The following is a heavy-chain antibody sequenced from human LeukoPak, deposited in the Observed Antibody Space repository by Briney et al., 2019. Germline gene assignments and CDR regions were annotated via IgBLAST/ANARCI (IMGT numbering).Heavy chain of an antibody. J-gene: IGHJ4*02. D-gene: IGHD6-13*01. CDR1: GVSMRNHY. V-gene: IGHV4-59*11. CDR3: ATRPGGSTWHRVFDF. CDR2: IYDSETT. Sequence: SETLSLTCTVSGVSMRNHYWSWIRQPPGKGLEWIGYIYDSETTNYNPSLKSRVTMSLDTSKNQFSLKLSSVTAADTALYYCATRPGGSTWHRVFDFWGRGTLVTVSS.